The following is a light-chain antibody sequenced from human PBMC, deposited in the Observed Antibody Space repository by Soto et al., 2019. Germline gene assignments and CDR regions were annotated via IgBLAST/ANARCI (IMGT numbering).Light chain of an antibody. CDR3: RLYAGANSVV. CDR1: SSDVGGYNY. CDR2: EVS. Sequence: QSALTQPPSASGSPGQSVTISCTGMSSDVGGYNYVSWYQQHPGKAPKLMIYEVSKRPSGVPDRFSGSKSGNTASLTVSGLQAEDGADYYCRLYAGANSVVFGGGTKLTVL. J-gene: IGLJ2*01. V-gene: IGLV2-8*01.